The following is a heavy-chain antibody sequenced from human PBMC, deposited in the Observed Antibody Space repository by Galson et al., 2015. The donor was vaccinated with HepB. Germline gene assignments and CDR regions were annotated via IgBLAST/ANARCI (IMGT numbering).Heavy chain of an antibody. CDR3: ARDLPYYYDSSGYGFDI. J-gene: IGHJ3*02. D-gene: IGHD3-22*01. V-gene: IGHV4-59*01. CDR2: IYYSGST. Sequence: SETLSLTCTVSGGSISSYYWSWIRQPPGKGLEWIGYIYYSGSTNYNPSLKSRVTISVDTSKNQFSLKLSSVTAADTAVYYCARDLPYYYDSSGYGFDIWGQGTMVTVSS. CDR1: GGSISSYY.